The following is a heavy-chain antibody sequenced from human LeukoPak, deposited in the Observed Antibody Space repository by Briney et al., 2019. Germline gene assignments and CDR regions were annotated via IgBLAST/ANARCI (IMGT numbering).Heavy chain of an antibody. V-gene: IGHV4-59*01. D-gene: IGHD5-12*01. CDR2: IHYSGRT. CDR1: GGSISPYS. Sequence: PSETLSLSCTVSGGSISPYSWSWVRQPPGNGLEWIGYIHYSGRTNYNPSPKSRVTISVDTSKNQFSLKLSSVTAADTAVYYCATEVAPSDHYYYYGMDVWGQGTTVTVSS. J-gene: IGHJ6*02. CDR3: ATEVAPSDHYYYYGMDV.